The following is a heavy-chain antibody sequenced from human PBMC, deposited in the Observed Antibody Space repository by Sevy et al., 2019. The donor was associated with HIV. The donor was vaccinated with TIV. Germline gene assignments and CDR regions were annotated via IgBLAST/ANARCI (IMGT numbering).Heavy chain of an antibody. CDR3: ARDRGNGADYYYYGMDV. CDR2: IYSGGST. D-gene: IGHD1-1*01. CDR1: GFTVSSNY. Sequence: GGSLRLSCAASGFTVSSNYMSWVRQAPGKGLEWVSVIYSGGSTYYADSVKGRFTISRDNSKNTLYLQMNSLRAKDTAVYYCARDRGNGADYYYYGMDVWGQGTTVTVSS. J-gene: IGHJ6*02. V-gene: IGHV3-53*01.